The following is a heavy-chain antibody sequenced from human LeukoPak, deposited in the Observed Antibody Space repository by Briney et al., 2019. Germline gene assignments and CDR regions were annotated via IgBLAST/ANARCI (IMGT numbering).Heavy chain of an antibody. CDR1: GFTFSHYW. Sequence: GGSLRLSCAASGFTFSHYWVTWVGQAPGKGLEWVSSISSSSSYIYYADSVKGRFTISRDNAKNSLYLQMNSLRAEDTAVYYCARDWDTAMVNDAFDIWGQGTMVTVSS. V-gene: IGHV3-21*01. CDR3: ARDWDTAMVNDAFDI. CDR2: ISSSSSYI. D-gene: IGHD5-18*01. J-gene: IGHJ3*02.